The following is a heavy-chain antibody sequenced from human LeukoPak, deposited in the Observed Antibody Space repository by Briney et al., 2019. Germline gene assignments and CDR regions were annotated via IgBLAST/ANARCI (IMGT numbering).Heavy chain of an antibody. Sequence: SVKVSCKASGGTFSSYAISWVRQAPGQGLEWMGGIIPIFGTANYAQKFQGRVTITADESTSTAYMELSSLRSEDTAVYYCATGDYYDSSGYYYPAPDYWGQGTLVTVSS. V-gene: IGHV1-69*01. CDR2: IIPIFGTA. D-gene: IGHD3-22*01. CDR3: ATGDYYDSSGYYYPAPDY. CDR1: GGTFSSYA. J-gene: IGHJ4*02.